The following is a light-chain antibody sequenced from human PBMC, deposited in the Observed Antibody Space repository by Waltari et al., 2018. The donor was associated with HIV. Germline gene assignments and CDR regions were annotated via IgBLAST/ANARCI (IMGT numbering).Light chain of an antibody. Sequence: SDLTQPASVSGFLGQSITLSCPGADSDFCFYNFISWYQQQPGKVPKLLLYEVDTRASGVHGRFSGSKSGNTASLTISGLQVEDEGLYHCASYTADDTVLFGGGTTVTV. V-gene: IGLV2-14*01. CDR3: ASYTADDTVL. CDR2: EVD. J-gene: IGLJ2*01. CDR1: DSDFCFYNF.